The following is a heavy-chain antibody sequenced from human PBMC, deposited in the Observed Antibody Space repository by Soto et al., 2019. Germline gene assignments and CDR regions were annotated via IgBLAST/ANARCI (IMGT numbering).Heavy chain of an antibody. V-gene: IGHV1-18*01. CDR3: ARDLGYCRSGTCYREWFDP. D-gene: IGHD2-15*01. J-gene: IGHJ5*02. CDR2: VSGDNGHT. Sequence: QVQLVQSGAEVKKPGASVKVSCKASGYTFTTHGISWVRQAPGQGLEWMGWVSGDNGHTNYAQSLQGRVTMTTGTSTNTAYMELRSLRSDDPAVYYCARDLGYCRSGTCYREWFDPWGQGTLVTVSS. CDR1: GYTFTTHG.